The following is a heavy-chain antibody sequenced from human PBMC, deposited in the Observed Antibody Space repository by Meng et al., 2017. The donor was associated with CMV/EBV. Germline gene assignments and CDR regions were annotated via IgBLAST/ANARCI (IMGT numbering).Heavy chain of an antibody. CDR3: ARDPGLYDPLADYYYGMDV. D-gene: IGHD2-2*02. CDR2: ISSSSSTI. CDR1: GFTFSSYS. J-gene: IGHJ6*02. V-gene: IGHV3-48*04. Sequence: GGSLRLSCAAPGFTFSSYSMNWVRQAPGKGLEWVSYISSSSSTIYYADSVKGRFTISRDNAKNSLYLQMNSLRAEDTAVYYCARDPGLYDPLADYYYGMDVWGQGTTVTVSS.